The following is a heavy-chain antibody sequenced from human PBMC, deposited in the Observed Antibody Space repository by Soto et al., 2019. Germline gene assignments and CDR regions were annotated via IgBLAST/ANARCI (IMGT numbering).Heavy chain of an antibody. D-gene: IGHD6-13*01. CDR1: GFTFSSYG. J-gene: IGHJ6*02. Sequence: GGSLRLSCAASGFTFSSYGMHWVRQAPGKGLEWVAVIWYDESNKYYADSVKGRFTISRDNSKNTLYLQMNSLRAEDTAVYYCASVEGYEAAAGYYYYGMDVWGQGTTVTVSS. V-gene: IGHV3-33*01. CDR3: ASVEGYEAAAGYYYYGMDV. CDR2: IWYDESNK.